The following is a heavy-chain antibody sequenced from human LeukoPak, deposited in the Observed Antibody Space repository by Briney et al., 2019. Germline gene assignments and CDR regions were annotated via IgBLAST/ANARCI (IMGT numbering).Heavy chain of an antibody. J-gene: IGHJ3*01. CDR3: VRGQVSSSWYRDEAFDV. Sequence: SQTLSLTCSVSGGFISRGGYSWNWIRQHPGKGLEWIGYTYYSGTTNYNPSLKRRVIKTVDTSKNQFSLRLNSVTAADTAVYYCVRGQVSSSWYRDEAFDVWGQGTMVTVSS. D-gene: IGHD6-13*01. CDR1: GGFISRGGYS. CDR2: TYYSGTT. V-gene: IGHV4-31*03.